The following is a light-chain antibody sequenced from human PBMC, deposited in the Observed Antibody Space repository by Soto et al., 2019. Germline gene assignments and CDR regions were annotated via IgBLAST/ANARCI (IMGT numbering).Light chain of an antibody. CDR3: QHYGSSPGT. CDR2: GAS. J-gene: IGKJ1*01. CDR1: QSVTSSY. V-gene: IGKV3-20*01. Sequence: EIVLTQSPGTLSLSPGERATLSCRASQSVTSSYLAWYQQKPGQAPRLLIYGASSWATGIPDRLSGSGSGTDFTLTISRLEPEDFAVYYCQHYGSSPGTFGQGTKVEIK.